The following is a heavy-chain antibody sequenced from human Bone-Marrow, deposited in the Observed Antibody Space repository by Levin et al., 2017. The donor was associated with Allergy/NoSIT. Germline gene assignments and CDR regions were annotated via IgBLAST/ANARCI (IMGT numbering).Heavy chain of an antibody. CDR1: GFTFSSYS. CDR3: ARDRAPVTTWYFDF. CDR2: IYSGGST. D-gene: IGHD4-17*01. J-gene: IGHJ2*01. V-gene: IGHV3-53*01. Sequence: GGSLRLSCAASGFTFSSYSMNWVRQAPGKGLEWVSVIYSGGSTYYADSVKGRFTISRDNSKNTLYLQMNSLRVEDTAVYYCARDRAPVTTWYFDFWGRGTLVTVSS.